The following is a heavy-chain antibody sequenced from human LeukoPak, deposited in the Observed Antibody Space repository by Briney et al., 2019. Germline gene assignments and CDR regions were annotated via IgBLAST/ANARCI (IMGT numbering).Heavy chain of an antibody. Sequence: GGSLRLSCAASGFMFSSENMNWVRQAPGKGLEWTSYISSTSSPIFYADSVKGRFTISRDNAKNSLWLQMNNLRVEDSAIYYCARGFGSHWFHSWGPGTPVNVSP. V-gene: IGHV3-48*04. CDR3: ARGFGSHWFHS. J-gene: IGHJ5*01. CDR2: ISSTSSPI. D-gene: IGHD2-15*01. CDR1: GFMFSSEN.